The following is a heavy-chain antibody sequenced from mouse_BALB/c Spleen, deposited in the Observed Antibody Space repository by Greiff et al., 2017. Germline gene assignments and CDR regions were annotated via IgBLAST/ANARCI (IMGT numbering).Heavy chain of an antibody. V-gene: IGHV1-14*01. CDR1: GYTFTSYV. Sequence: VQLQQSGPELVKPGASVKMSCKASGYTFTSYVMHWVKQKPGQGLEWIGYINPYNDGTKYNEKFKGKATLTSDKSSSTAYMELSSLTSEDSAVYYCARGGRYDGYWYFDVWGAGTTGTVSS. D-gene: IGHD2-14*01. J-gene: IGHJ1*01. CDR3: ARGGRYDGYWYFDV. CDR2: INPYNDGT.